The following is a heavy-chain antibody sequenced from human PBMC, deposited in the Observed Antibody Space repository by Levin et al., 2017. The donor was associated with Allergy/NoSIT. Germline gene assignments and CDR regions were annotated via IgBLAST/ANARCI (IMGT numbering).Heavy chain of an antibody. D-gene: IGHD6-13*01. V-gene: IGHV3-9*01. J-gene: IGHJ4*02. CDR3: ARASSINSWYSLFGS. CDR1: GFRLDDYA. Sequence: LSLTCAVSGFRLDDYAMHWVRQAPGKGLEWVSGISWNGDVMGYVDSVKGRLTISSDNAKKSLYLQMNRLSPEDTAFYYCARASSINSWYSLFGSWGQGTLVTVSS. CDR2: ISWNGDVM.